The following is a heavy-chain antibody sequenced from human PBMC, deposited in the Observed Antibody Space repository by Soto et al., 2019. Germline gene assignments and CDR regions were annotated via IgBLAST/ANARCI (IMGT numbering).Heavy chain of an antibody. V-gene: IGHV1-3*01. D-gene: IGHD2-2*01. CDR1: GYSFTAYA. J-gene: IGHJ5*02. CDR3: ARLPFIPAAISWFDP. Sequence: ASVKVSCKASGYSFTAYAIHWVRQAPGQRLEWMGWINAADGKTKYSQRFQGRATITRDTSASTGYMELSSLRSEDTAVYYCARLPFIPAAISWFDPWGQGTPVTVSS. CDR2: INAADGKT.